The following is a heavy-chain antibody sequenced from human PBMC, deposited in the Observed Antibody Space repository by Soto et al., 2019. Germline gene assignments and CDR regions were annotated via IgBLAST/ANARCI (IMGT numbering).Heavy chain of an antibody. CDR2: SSATGAGT. CDR3: AKDRRAGGNYGFYSDF. V-gene: IGHV3-23*01. J-gene: IGHJ4*02. CDR1: GFTFISYG. Sequence: GGSLRLSCAASGFTFISYGMTWVRQAPGKGLEWVSFSSATGAGTYYADSVKGRFTISRDNSKNTLYLQMTSLRADDTAVYYCAKDRRAGGNYGFYSDFWGQGALVTLSS. D-gene: IGHD1-7*01.